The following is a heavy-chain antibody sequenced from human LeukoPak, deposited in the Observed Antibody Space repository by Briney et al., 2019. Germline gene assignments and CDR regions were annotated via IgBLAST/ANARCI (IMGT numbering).Heavy chain of an antibody. Sequence: SETLSLTCTVSGGSISSYYWSWIRQPPGKGLEWIGYIYYSGSTNYNPSLKSRVTISVDTSKNQFSLKLSSVTAADTAVYYCARAGYCSGGSCYSAADFDYWGQGTLVTVSS. CDR1: GGSISSYY. CDR2: IYYSGST. J-gene: IGHJ4*02. CDR3: ARAGYCSGGSCYSAADFDY. D-gene: IGHD2-15*01. V-gene: IGHV4-59*01.